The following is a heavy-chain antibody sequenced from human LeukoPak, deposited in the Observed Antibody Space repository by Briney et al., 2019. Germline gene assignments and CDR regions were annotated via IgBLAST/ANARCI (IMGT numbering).Heavy chain of an antibody. CDR2: IIPLAGAP. CDR1: GGTFTTYS. Sequence: SVKVSCKASGGTFTTYSLSWVRQAPGQGLEWMGGIIPLAGAPDYARKFQGRLTISADDYTKKVYMELASLTSEDTAVYYCARDVDDYTSSSSRPLGLWGQGTLVTVSS. V-gene: IGHV1-69*01. CDR3: ARDVDDYTSSSSRPLGL. D-gene: IGHD5/OR15-5a*01. J-gene: IGHJ4*02.